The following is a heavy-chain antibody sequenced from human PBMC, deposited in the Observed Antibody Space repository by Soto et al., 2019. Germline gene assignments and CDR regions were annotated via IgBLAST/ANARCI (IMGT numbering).Heavy chain of an antibody. D-gene: IGHD3-22*01. V-gene: IGHV3-48*02. CDR1: GFTFSSYS. Sequence: GGSLRLSCAASGFTFSSYSMNWVRQAPGKGLEWVSYISSSSTIYYADSVKGRFTISRDDAKNSLYLQMNSLRDEDTAVYYCARGGIVVVIKEYNWFDPWGQGTLVTVSS. J-gene: IGHJ5*02. CDR3: ARGGIVVVIKEYNWFDP. CDR2: ISSSSTI.